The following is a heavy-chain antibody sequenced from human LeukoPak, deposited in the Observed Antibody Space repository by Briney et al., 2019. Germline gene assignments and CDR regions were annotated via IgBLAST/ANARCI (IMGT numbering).Heavy chain of an antibody. V-gene: IGHV3-43*01. J-gene: IGHJ4*02. Sequence: GGSLRLSCAVSGFTFDDYTMHWVRQAPGKGLEWVSLISWDGGSTYYADSVKGRFTISRDNSKNSLYLQMNSLRTEDTALYYCAKDMTIGYYYDSSGYPDYWGQGTLVTVPS. D-gene: IGHD3-22*01. CDR3: AKDMTIGYYYDSSGYPDY. CDR1: GFTFDDYT. CDR2: ISWDGGST.